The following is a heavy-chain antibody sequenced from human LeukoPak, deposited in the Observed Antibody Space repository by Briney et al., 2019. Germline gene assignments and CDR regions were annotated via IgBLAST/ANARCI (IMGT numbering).Heavy chain of an antibody. J-gene: IGHJ4*02. D-gene: IGHD2-2*01. CDR2: ISYDGSKK. Sequence: GGSLRLSCAASGFTFSSYWMNWVRQAPGKGLEWVAVISYDGSKKYYADSVKGRFTISRDNSKNTLYLQMNSLRAEDTAVYYCARGVCSSISCYYFDYWGQGTLVTVSS. CDR1: GFTFSSYW. CDR3: ARGVCSSISCYYFDY. V-gene: IGHV3-30-3*01.